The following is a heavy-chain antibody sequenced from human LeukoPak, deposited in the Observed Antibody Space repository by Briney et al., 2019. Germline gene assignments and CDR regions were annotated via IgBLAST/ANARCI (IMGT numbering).Heavy chain of an antibody. D-gene: IGHD3-10*01. Sequence: GGSLRLSCTASGFTFSDYWMSWVRQAPGKGLEWVANIKHNGGERDYVDSVKGRFTISRDNSKNTLYLQMNSLRAEDTAVYYCAKFRSSILRGALDYWGQGTLVTVSS. CDR3: AKFRSSILRGALDY. CDR1: GFTFSDYW. CDR2: IKHNGGER. V-gene: IGHV3-7*03. J-gene: IGHJ4*02.